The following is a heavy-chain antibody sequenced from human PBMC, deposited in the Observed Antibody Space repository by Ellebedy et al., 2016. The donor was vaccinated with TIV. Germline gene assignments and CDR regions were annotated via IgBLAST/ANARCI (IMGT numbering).Heavy chain of an antibody. V-gene: IGHV4-39*01. Sequence: SETLSLTCTVSGGSISSRSYYWGWIRQPPGKGLEWIGSIYYSGSTYYNPSLRSRVTISVDTSKNQFSLKLSSVTAGDTAVYYCARHEIALIFDGVDIWGQGTTVTVSS. D-gene: IGHD2-21*01. CDR2: IYYSGST. CDR1: GGSISSRSYY. CDR3: ARHEIALIFDGVDI. J-gene: IGHJ6*02.